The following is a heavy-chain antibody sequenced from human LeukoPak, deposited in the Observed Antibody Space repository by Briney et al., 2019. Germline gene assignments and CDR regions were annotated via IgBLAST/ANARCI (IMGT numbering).Heavy chain of an antibody. J-gene: IGHJ4*02. CDR1: GYSISSGYY. CDR3: ASWAVGSSGYYKY. D-gene: IGHD3-22*01. V-gene: IGHV4-38-2*02. Sequence: SETLSLTCTVSGYSISSGYYWGWIRQPPGKGLEWIGSIYHSGSTYYNPSLKSRVTISVDTSKNQFSLKLSSVTAADTAVYYCASWAVGSSGYYKYWGQGTLVTVSS. CDR2: IYHSGST.